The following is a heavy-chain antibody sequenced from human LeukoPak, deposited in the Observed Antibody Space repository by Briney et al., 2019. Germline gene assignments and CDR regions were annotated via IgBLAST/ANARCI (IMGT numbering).Heavy chain of an antibody. CDR1: GGSITSSSYY. J-gene: IGHJ5*02. V-gene: IGHV4-39*01. D-gene: IGHD3-10*01. CDR3: ARRPYGSGSSNNWFDP. Sequence: SETLSLTCTVSGGSITSSSYYWGWIRQPPGKGLEWIGNIYYSGSTYYNPSLRSRVTISVDTSKNQFSLKLSSVTAADTAVYYCARRPYGSGSSNNWFDPWGQGTLGTVSS. CDR2: IYYSGST.